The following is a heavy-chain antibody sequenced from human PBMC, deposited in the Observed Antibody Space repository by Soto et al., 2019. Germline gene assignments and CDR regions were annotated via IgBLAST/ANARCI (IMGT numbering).Heavy chain of an antibody. CDR2: IYYDGSNE. J-gene: IGHJ3*02. Sequence: QVQLVESGGGVVQPGRSLRLSCAASEFTFCNFGMQWHRQAPGKGLEWVADIYYDGSNEYYADSVKGRFTISRDNSKNTLYLPMNSLRAEDTAVYYCARVDVVVAADAFDIWGQGTMVTVSS. CDR3: ARVDVVVAADAFDI. D-gene: IGHD2-15*01. V-gene: IGHV3-33*01. CDR1: EFTFCNFG.